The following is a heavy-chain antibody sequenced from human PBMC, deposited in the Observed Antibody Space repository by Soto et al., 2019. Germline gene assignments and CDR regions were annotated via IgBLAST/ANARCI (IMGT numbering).Heavy chain of an antibody. CDR1: GYTFTSYD. CDR2: MNPNSGNT. D-gene: IGHD3-9*01. Sequence: ASVKVSCKASGYTFTSYDINWVRQATGQGLEWMGWMNPNSGNTGYAQKFQGRVTMTRNTSISTAYMELSSLRSEDTAVYYCARGELRYFDWLLYYYYMDVWGKGTTVTVSS. CDR3: ARGELRYFDWLLYYYYMDV. V-gene: IGHV1-8*01. J-gene: IGHJ6*03.